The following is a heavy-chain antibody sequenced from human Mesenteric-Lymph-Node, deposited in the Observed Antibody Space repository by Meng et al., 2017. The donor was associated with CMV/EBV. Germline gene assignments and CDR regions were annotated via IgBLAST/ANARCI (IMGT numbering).Heavy chain of an antibody. Sequence: QGQLQQGGAGLLKPSETLPLPWAVYGGSLSGYYWSWIRQPPGKGLEWIGEINHSGSTNYNPSLKSRVTISVDTSKNQFSLKLSSVTAADTAVYYCARHQRWLKSEGGFNYWGQGTLVTASS. V-gene: IGHV4-34*01. CDR1: GGSLSGYY. D-gene: IGHD4-23*01. CDR2: INHSGST. CDR3: ARHQRWLKSEGGFNY. J-gene: IGHJ4*02.